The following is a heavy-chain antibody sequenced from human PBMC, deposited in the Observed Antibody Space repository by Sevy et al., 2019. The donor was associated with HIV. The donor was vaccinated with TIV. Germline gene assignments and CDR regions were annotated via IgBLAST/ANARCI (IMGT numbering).Heavy chain of an antibody. V-gene: IGHV3-30*04. J-gene: IGHJ3*02. CDR3: ARDGIPRDRNYGGTFDI. CDR1: GFTFSSYA. Sequence: GWSLRLSCAASGFTFSSYAMHWVRQAPGKGLEWVAVISYDGSNKYYADSVKGRFTISRDNSKNTLDLQMNSLRGEDTAVYYCARDGIPRDRNYGGTFDIWGQGTMVTVSS. D-gene: IGHD1-7*01. CDR2: ISYDGSNK.